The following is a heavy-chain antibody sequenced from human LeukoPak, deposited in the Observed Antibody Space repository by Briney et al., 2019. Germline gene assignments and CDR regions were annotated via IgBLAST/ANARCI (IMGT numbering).Heavy chain of an antibody. CDR1: GFVFDDYG. Sequence: GGSLRLSCAASGFVFDDYGMSWVRQAPGKGLEWVSGINWNGGSTGYADSVKGRFTISRDNAKNSLYLQMNSLRAEDTALYYCARVTVGATPSYYYYYMDVWGKGTTVTVSS. J-gene: IGHJ6*03. CDR3: ARVTVGATPSYYYYYMDV. D-gene: IGHD1-26*01. CDR2: INWNGGST. V-gene: IGHV3-20*04.